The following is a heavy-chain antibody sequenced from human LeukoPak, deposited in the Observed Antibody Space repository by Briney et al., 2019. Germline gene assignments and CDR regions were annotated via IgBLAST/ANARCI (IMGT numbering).Heavy chain of an antibody. V-gene: IGHV4-30-2*01. D-gene: IGHD3-22*01. CDR1: GFTFDDYA. Sequence: LRLSCAASGFTFDDYAMHWVRQPPGKGLEWIGYIYHSGSTYYNPSLKSRVTISVDRSKNQFSLKLSSVTAADTAVYYCARAPGDSSGYSYVFDIWGQGTMVTVSS. CDR2: IYHSGST. CDR3: ARAPGDSSGYSYVFDI. J-gene: IGHJ3*02.